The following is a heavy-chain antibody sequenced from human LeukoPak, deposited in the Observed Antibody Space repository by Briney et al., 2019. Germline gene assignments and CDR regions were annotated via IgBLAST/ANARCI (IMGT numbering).Heavy chain of an antibody. CDR3: ARDSTGDRAXDV. J-gene: IGHJ3*01. Sequence: SETLSLTCNVSGGSISNYYWSWIRQPAGKGLEWIGRIYSSGSTNYNPSLKSRVTMSVDTSKNLFSLKLNSVTAADTAVYYCARDSTGDRAXDVWGQGTVVTVSS. CDR1: GGSISNYY. V-gene: IGHV4-4*07. D-gene: IGHD7-27*01. CDR2: IYSSGST.